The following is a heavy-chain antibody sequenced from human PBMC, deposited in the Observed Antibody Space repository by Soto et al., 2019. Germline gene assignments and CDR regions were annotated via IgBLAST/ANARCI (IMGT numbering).Heavy chain of an antibody. V-gene: IGHV4-31*03. CDR1: GGSIRSDGYY. D-gene: IGHD6-6*01. J-gene: IGHJ5*02. CDR3: AGGSSESWFDP. Sequence: SETLSLTCTVSGGSIRSDGYYWSWIRQHPGKGLEWIGYIYYSGSTYYNPSLKSRVSISADTSNNQFSLKLTSVTAADTAVYYCAGGSSESWFDPWGQGTLVTVSS. CDR2: IYYSGST.